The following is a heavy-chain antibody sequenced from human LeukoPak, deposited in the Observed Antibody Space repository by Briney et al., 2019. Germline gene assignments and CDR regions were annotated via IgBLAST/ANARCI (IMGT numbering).Heavy chain of an antibody. CDR1: GGTFSSYA. D-gene: IGHD1-26*01. J-gene: IGHJ4*02. CDR3: ARAYPSGSLDHSHPDY. Sequence: GASVNVSCKASGGTFSSYAISWVRQAPGQGLEWMGGIIPIFGTANYAQKFQGRVTITADESTSTAYMELSSLRSEDTAVYYCARAYPSGSLDHSHPDYWGQGTLVTVSS. V-gene: IGHV1-69*13. CDR2: IIPIFGTA.